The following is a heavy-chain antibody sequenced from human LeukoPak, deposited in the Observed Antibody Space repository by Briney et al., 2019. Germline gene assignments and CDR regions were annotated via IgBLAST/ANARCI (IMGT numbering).Heavy chain of an antibody. D-gene: IGHD2-8*01. Sequence: AGGSLRLSCAVSGFTFSSYAMNWVRQAPGKGLEWVSGISGNGAGTYYADSVKGRFTTSRDNSKNTLYLQMNSLRAEDTAVYYCAKMVREFYTISYYFDYWGQGTLVTVSS. V-gene: IGHV3-23*01. CDR3: AKMVREFYTISYYFDY. CDR1: GFTFSSYA. CDR2: ISGNGAGT. J-gene: IGHJ4*02.